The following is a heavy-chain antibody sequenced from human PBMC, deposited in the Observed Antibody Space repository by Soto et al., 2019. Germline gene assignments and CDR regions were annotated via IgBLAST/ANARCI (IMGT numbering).Heavy chain of an antibody. D-gene: IGHD1-1*01. Sequence: PGGSLRLSCAASGFTISSNAMYWVRQAPGKGLEWVSGISDRSDTTHYADSVKGRFTSSRDTSKNTLYLQLNALRADDTAVHYCAKDKPGTTSFDYWGQGTLVTVSS. CDR2: ISDRSDTT. CDR3: AKDKPGTTSFDY. J-gene: IGHJ4*02. V-gene: IGHV3-23*01. CDR1: GFTISSNA.